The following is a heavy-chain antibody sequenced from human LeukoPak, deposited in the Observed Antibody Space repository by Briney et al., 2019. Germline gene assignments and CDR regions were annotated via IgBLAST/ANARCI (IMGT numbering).Heavy chain of an antibody. CDR2: IYYSGST. J-gene: IGHJ4*02. CDR3: ARDRYSSGVDY. Sequence: SETLSLTCTVSGGSISSYYWSWIRQPPGKGLEWIGYIYYSGSTNYNPSLKSRVTISVDTSKNQFSLKLSSVTAADTAVYYCARDRYSSGVDYWGQGTLVTVSS. D-gene: IGHD6-19*01. CDR1: GGSISSYY. V-gene: IGHV4-59*01.